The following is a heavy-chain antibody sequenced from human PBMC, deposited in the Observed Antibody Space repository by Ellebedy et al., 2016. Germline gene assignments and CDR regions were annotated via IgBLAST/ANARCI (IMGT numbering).Heavy chain of an antibody. CDR1: GYTFSSYG. V-gene: IGHV1-18*01. Sequence: ASVKVSCKASGYTFSSYGFRWVRQPPGQGLEWMGCISAYSGNTNYAQKLQGRVTMTTDTSTSTAYMELRSLRSDETAVYYCARDLESGIKIFGVVRYGMDVWGQGTTVTVSS. CDR2: ISAYSGNT. D-gene: IGHD3-3*01. CDR3: ARDLESGIKIFGVVRYGMDV. J-gene: IGHJ6*02.